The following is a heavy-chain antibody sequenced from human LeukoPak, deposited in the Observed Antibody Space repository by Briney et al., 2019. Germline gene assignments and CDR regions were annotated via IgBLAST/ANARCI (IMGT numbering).Heavy chain of an antibody. CDR3: ARDEQADSTPDGMDV. CDR2: ISSSSSYI. Sequence: GGSLRLSCAASGFTFSSYRMNWVRQAPGKGLEWVSSISSSSSYIYYADSVKGRFTISRDNAKNSLYLQMNSLRAEDTAVYYCARDEQADSTPDGMDVWGQGTTVTVSS. D-gene: IGHD2-15*01. CDR1: GFTFSSYR. J-gene: IGHJ6*02. V-gene: IGHV3-21*01.